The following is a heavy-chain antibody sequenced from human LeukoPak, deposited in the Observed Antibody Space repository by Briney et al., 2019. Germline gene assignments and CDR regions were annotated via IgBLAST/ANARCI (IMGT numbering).Heavy chain of an antibody. CDR2: IIPILGIA. Sequence: ASVKVSCKASGGTFSSYAISWVRQAPGQGLEWMGRIIPILGIANYAQKFQGRVTITADKSTSTAYMELSSLRSEDTAVYYCARDSITMVRGVIIKGIDYWGQGTLVTVSS. CDR1: GGTFSSYA. V-gene: IGHV1-69*04. D-gene: IGHD3-10*01. J-gene: IGHJ4*02. CDR3: ARDSITMVRGVIIKGIDY.